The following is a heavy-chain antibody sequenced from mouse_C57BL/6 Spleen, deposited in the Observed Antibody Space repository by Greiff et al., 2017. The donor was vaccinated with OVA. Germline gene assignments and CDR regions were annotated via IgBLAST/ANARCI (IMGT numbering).Heavy chain of an antibody. CDR1: GYSITGGYY. Sequence: DVQLQESGPGLVKPSQSLSLTCSVTGYSITGGYYWNWIRQFPGNKLEWMGYISYDGSNNYNPSLKNRISITRDTSKNQFFLKLNSVTTEDTATYYCARDSNYWYFDVWGTGTTVTVSS. J-gene: IGHJ1*03. CDR3: ARDSNYWYFDV. CDR2: ISYDGSN. V-gene: IGHV3-6*01. D-gene: IGHD2-5*01.